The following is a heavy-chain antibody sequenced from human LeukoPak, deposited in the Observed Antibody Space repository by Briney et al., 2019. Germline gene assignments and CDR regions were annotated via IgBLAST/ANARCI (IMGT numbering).Heavy chain of an antibody. CDR1: GFTFSTYW. D-gene: IGHD7-27*01. CDR3: ARDNWGVGRNYFDY. J-gene: IGHJ4*02. V-gene: IGHV3-74*01. Sequence: PGGSLRLPCAASGFTFSTYWMHWVRQAPGKGLVWVSRINSDGSSTNYADSVKGRFTISRDNSKNTLYLQMNSLRAEDTAVYYCARDNWGVGRNYFDYWGQGTLVTVSS. CDR2: INSDGSST.